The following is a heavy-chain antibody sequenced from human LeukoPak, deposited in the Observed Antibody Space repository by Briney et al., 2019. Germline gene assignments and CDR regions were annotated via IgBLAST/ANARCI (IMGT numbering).Heavy chain of an antibody. CDR1: GGSISSNNW. J-gene: IGHJ4*02. Sequence: SGTLSLTCAVSGGSISSNNWWGWVRQPPGKGLERIGEIYHSGSPNYNPSLKSRVTISVDKSRNHFSLNLSSVTAADTAVYYCARVNINNWHSCDYWGQGTLVTVSS. V-gene: IGHV4-4*02. D-gene: IGHD1-1*01. CDR3: ARVNINNWHSCDY. CDR2: IYHSGSP.